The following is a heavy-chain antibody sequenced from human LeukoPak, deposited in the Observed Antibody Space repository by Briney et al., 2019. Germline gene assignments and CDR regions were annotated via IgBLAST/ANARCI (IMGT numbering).Heavy chain of an antibody. CDR1: VGSINTRSYY. Sequence: SDTLTLTCTVSVGSINTRSYYWRWIRQPPAKVLELHGSIYYSGSTSSNQSLKSRVTISVDTSKNQFSLQLSSVTAADTAVYYCARQVITMIVVADFDYWGQGTLVTVSS. J-gene: IGHJ4*02. CDR2: IYYSGST. D-gene: IGHD3-22*01. CDR3: ARQVITMIVVADFDY. V-gene: IGHV4-39*01.